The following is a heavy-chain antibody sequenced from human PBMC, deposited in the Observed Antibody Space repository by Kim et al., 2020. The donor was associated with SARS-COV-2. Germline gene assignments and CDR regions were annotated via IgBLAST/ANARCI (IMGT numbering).Heavy chain of an antibody. CDR1: GGSISSYY. V-gene: IGHV4-59*08. CDR2: IYYSGST. J-gene: IGHJ4*02. CDR3: ARQGAIYYDILTGYTGDYFDY. Sequence: SETLSLTCTVSGGSISSYYWSWIRQPPGKGLEWIGYIYYSGSTNYNPSLKSRVTISVDTSKNQFSLKLSSVTAADTAVYYCARQGAIYYDILTGYTGDYFDYWGQGTLVTVSS. D-gene: IGHD3-9*01.